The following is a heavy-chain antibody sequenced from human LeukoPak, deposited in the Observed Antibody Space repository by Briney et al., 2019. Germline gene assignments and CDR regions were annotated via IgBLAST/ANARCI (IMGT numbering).Heavy chain of an antibody. Sequence: PGGSLRLSCAASGFTFSSYWMSWVRQAPGKGLEWVANIKQDGSEKYYVDSVKGRLTISRDNAKNSLYLQMNSLRAEDTAVYYCARAGRKSRGVDLVRKKETGYYYYMDVWGKGTTVTVSS. CDR3: ARAGRKSRGVDLVRKKETGYYYYMDV. J-gene: IGHJ6*03. CDR2: IKQDGSEK. D-gene: IGHD3-10*02. CDR1: GFTFSSYW. V-gene: IGHV3-7*01.